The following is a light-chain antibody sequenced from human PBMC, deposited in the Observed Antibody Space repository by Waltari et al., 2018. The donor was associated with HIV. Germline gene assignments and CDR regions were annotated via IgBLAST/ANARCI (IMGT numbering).Light chain of an antibody. CDR3: SSYTTSNSYV. CDR2: EDS. CDR1: SSDVGAYSY. V-gene: IGLV2-8*01. J-gene: IGLJ1*01. Sequence: QSALTQPPSASGSPGQSVTISCTGTSSDVGAYSYVSWYQQYPGEAPKVMIYEDSHRPSGVADRFSGSKSGNTASLTISGLQAEDEADYYCSSYTTSNSYVFGTGTKVTVL.